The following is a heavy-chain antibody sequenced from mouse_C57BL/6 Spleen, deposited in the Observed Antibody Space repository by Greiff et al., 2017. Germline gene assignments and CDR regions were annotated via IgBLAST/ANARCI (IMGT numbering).Heavy chain of an antibody. J-gene: IGHJ3*01. CDR1: GYTFTSYW. D-gene: IGHD1-1*01. V-gene: IGHV1-69*01. Sequence: QVQLQQSGAELVMPGASVKLSCKASGYTFTSYWMHWVKQRPGQGLEWIGEIDPSDSYTNYNQKFKGKSTLTVDKSSSTAYMQLSSLTSEDSAVYYCAIITPWFAYWGQGTLVTVSA. CDR2: IDPSDSYT. CDR3: AIITPWFAY.